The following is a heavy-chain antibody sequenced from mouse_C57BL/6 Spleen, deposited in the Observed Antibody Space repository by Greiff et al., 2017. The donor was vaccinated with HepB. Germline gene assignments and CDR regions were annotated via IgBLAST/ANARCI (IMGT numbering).Heavy chain of an antibody. CDR2: IYPGDGDT. D-gene: IGHD1-1*01. CDR1: GYAFSSYW. Sequence: VQLQQSGAELVKPGASVKISCKASGYAFSSYWMNWVKQRPGKGLEWIGQIYPGDGDTNYNGKFKGKATLTADKSSSTAYMQLSSLTSEDSAVYFCARPSSPTPYAMDYWGQGTSVTVSS. V-gene: IGHV1-80*01. CDR3: ARPSSPTPYAMDY. J-gene: IGHJ4*01.